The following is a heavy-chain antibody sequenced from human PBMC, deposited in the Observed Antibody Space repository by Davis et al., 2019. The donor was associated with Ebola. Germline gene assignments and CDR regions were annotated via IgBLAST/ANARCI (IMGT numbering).Heavy chain of an antibody. CDR3: VRFGRGAY. V-gene: IGHV4-59*11. CDR1: DASISGHY. Sequence: PSETLSLTCTVSDASISGHYWNWIRQPPGKGLEWVGIIYDSGRTNYNPSLKCRVTISADTSKNQFSLHLRSVTAADTAVYYCVRFGRGAYWGQGTLVTVSS. J-gene: IGHJ4*02. D-gene: IGHD3-16*01. CDR2: IYDSGRT.